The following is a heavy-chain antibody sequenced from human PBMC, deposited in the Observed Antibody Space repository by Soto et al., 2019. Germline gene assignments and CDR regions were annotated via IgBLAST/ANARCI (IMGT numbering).Heavy chain of an antibody. Sequence: GGSLRLSCAASGFTFSDYYMSWIRQAPGKGLEWVSYISSSGSTIYYADSVKGRFTISRDNAKNSLYLQMNSLRAEDTAVYYCAGTTVTTPDAFDIWGQGTMVTVSS. J-gene: IGHJ3*02. D-gene: IGHD4-17*01. CDR2: ISSSGSTI. CDR1: GFTFSDYY. CDR3: AGTTVTTPDAFDI. V-gene: IGHV3-11*01.